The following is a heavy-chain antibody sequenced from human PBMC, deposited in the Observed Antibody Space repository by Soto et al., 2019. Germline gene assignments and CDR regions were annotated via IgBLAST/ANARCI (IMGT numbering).Heavy chain of an antibody. Sequence: PSETLSLTCAVYGGSFSGYYWSWIRQPPGKGLEWIGEINHSGGTNYNPSLKSRVTISVDTSKNQFSLKLSSVTAADTAVYYCARANRYCSSTSCYIPHYYYYGMDVWGQGTTVTVSS. CDR1: GGSFSGYY. V-gene: IGHV4-34*01. CDR2: INHSGGT. CDR3: ARANRYCSSTSCYIPHYYYYGMDV. D-gene: IGHD2-2*02. J-gene: IGHJ6*02.